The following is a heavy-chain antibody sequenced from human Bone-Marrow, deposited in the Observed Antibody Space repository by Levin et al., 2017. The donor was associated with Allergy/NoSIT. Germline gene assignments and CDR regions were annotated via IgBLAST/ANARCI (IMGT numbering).Heavy chain of an antibody. CDR3: ARDPGSGGNRVDY. J-gene: IGHJ4*02. V-gene: IGHV1-2*02. CDR1: GYTFNAYY. Sequence: GESLKISCKASGYTFNAYYIHWVRQAPGQGLEWMGWINPNSGDTNPAQNFQGRVTMTSDTSISTAYMDLTRLTSDDAAVYYCARDPGSGGNRVDYWGQGSLVTVSS. D-gene: IGHD4-23*01. CDR2: INPNSGDT.